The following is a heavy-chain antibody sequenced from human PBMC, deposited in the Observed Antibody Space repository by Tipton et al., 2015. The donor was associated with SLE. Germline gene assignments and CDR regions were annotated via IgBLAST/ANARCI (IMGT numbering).Heavy chain of an antibody. J-gene: IGHJ6*03. CDR1: GGTFSSYA. CDR2: ISAYNGNT. Sequence: QLVQSGAEVKKPGSSVKVSCKASGGTFSSYAISWVRQAPGQGLEWMGWISAYNGNTNYAQKLQGRVTMTTDTSTSTAYMELRSLRSDDTAVYYCARDKDYYYYMDVWGKGTTVTVSS. V-gene: IGHV1-18*01. CDR3: ARDKDYYYYMDV.